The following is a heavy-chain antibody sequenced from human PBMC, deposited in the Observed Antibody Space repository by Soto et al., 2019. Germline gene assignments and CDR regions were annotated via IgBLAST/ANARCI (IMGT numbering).Heavy chain of an antibody. CDR3: TRREGYCSGGSCEPFDY. CDR1: GFTFSGSA. CDR2: IRSKANSYAT. J-gene: IGHJ4*02. D-gene: IGHD2-15*01. V-gene: IGHV3-73*02. Sequence: EVQLVESGGGLVQPGGSLKLSRAASGFTFSGSAMHWVRQASGKGLEWVGRIRSKANSYATAYAASVKGRFTISRDDSKNTAYLQMNSLKTEDTAVYYCTRREGYCSGGSCEPFDYWGQGTLVTVSS.